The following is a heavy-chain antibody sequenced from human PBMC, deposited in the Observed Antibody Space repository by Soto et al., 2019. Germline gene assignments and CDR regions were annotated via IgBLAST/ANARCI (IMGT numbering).Heavy chain of an antibody. J-gene: IGHJ6*02. CDR1: GDSVSSNSAA. CDR3: AREGSYYGDRYYYYGMDV. CDR2: TYYRSKWYN. Sequence: SPTLSLTCAISGDSVSSNSAAWNWIRQSPSRGLEWLGRTYYRSKWYNDYAVSVKSRITINPDTSKNQFSLQLNSVTPEDTAVYYCAREGSYYGDRYYYYGMDVWGQGTTVTVSS. D-gene: IGHD4-17*01. V-gene: IGHV6-1*01.